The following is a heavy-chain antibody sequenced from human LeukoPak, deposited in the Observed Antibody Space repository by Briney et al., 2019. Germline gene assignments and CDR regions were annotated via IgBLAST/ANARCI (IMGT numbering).Heavy chain of an antibody. J-gene: IGHJ4*02. D-gene: IGHD3-22*01. CDR3: AKDANYFDSGSYLIPFDF. CDR1: GFTFSRNA. V-gene: IGHV3-23*01. Sequence: GGSLRLSCAASGFTFSRNAMSWVRQAPGKGLEWVASISGNGVGTYYADSVKGRFNISRDNSKNTLYLQMNSLRTEDTAVYHCAKDANYFDSGSYLIPFDFWGQGTLVTASS. CDR2: ISGNGVGT.